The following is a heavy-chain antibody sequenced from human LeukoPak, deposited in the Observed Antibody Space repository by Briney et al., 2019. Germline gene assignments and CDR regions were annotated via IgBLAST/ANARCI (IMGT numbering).Heavy chain of an antibody. CDR2: ISSSGSSI. Sequence: PGGSLRLSCAASGFTFTRYNVNWVRQAPGKGLEWVSSISSSGSSIYYADSVKGRFTISRDNAKNSLNLQMNSLRAEDTAVYYCARDPYSAGYFDFWGQGTLVTVSS. V-gene: IGHV3-21*01. D-gene: IGHD2-21*01. CDR3: ARDPYSAGYFDF. J-gene: IGHJ4*02. CDR1: GFTFTRYN.